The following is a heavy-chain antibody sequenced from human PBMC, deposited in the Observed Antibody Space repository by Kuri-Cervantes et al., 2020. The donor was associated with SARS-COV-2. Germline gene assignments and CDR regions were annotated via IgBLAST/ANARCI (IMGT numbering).Heavy chain of an antibody. V-gene: IGHV4-38-2*01. CDR1: GYSISSGYY. J-gene: IGHJ5*02. Sequence: SETLSLTCAVSGYSISSGYYWGWIQQPPGKGLEWIGSIYHSGSTYYNPSLKSRVTISVDTSKNQFSLKVRSVTAADTAVYYCAYSIAATSRWFGPWGQGTLVTVSS. CDR2: IYHSGST. CDR3: AYSIAATSRWFGP. D-gene: IGHD6-13*01.